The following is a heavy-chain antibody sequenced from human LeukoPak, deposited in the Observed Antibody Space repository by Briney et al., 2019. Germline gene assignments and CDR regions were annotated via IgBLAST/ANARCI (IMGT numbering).Heavy chain of an antibody. D-gene: IGHD1-26*01. Sequence: GGSLRLSFAASGFTVISNVMSWVGQAPEKGLEWVSVMYSDGNTYYADSVKGRFTISRDNSKNTVYLQMNSLRVEDTAVYHCANGPVSALLGATILDHGRKGTLVTVSS. V-gene: IGHV3-53*01. J-gene: IGHJ1*01. CDR2: MYSDGNT. CDR1: GFTVISNV. CDR3: ANGPVSALLGATILDH.